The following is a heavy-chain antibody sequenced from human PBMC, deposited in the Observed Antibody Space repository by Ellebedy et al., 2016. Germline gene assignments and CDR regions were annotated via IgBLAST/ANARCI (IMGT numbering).Heavy chain of an antibody. CDR3: ARDADGNFDV. CDR2: ISNSGSTK. J-gene: IGHJ2*01. D-gene: IGHD1-26*01. Sequence: GGSLRLSXAASGFTFGPYSMNWVRQTPGKGLEWISYISNSGSTKYYADSVKGRFAISRDNAKNSLYLQMNSLRAEDTAVYYCARDADGNFDVWGRGTLVTVSS. V-gene: IGHV3-48*04. CDR1: GFTFGPYS.